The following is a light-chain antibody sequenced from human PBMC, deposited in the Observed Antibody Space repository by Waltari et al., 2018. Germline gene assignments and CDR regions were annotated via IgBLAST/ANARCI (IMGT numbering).Light chain of an antibody. Sequence: EIVLTQAPCTLSVSPGERATLSCRDSQSITGNYLAWYQNKPCLAPRLLIYGASSRATGIPDRCSGSGSGTDFTLTISRLEPEDFAVYSCQQYGGSPRTFGQGTKLEFK. V-gene: IGKV3-20*01. CDR2: GAS. CDR1: QSITGNY. CDR3: QQYGGSPRT. J-gene: IGKJ2*01.